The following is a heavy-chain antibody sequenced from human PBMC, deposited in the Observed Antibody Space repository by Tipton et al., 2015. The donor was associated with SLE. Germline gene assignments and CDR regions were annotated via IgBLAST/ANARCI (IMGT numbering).Heavy chain of an antibody. J-gene: IGHJ6*02. D-gene: IGHD5/OR15-5a*01. CDR2: IYYSGST. CDR1: GGSISSSSYY. CDR3: ATSTAGYYYGTDV. Sequence: TLSLTCTVSGGSISSSSYYWGWIRQPPGKGLEWIGSIYYSGSTYYNPSLKSRVTISVDTSKNQFSLKLSSVTAADTAVYYCATSTAGYYYGTDVWGQGTTVTVSS. V-gene: IGHV4-39*07.